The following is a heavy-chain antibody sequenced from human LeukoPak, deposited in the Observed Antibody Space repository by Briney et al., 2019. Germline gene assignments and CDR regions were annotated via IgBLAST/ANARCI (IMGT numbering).Heavy chain of an antibody. D-gene: IGHD6-13*01. Sequence: SETLSLTCTVSGGGISSYYWSWLRQPPGRGLEWIGYIYYSGTTNYNPSLKSRVTILVDTSKNQFSLNLSSVTAADTAVYYCARRGIAAAGYDYWGQGTLVTVSS. J-gene: IGHJ4*02. CDR3: ARRGIAAAGYDY. CDR2: IYYSGTT. V-gene: IGHV4-59*08. CDR1: GGGISSYY.